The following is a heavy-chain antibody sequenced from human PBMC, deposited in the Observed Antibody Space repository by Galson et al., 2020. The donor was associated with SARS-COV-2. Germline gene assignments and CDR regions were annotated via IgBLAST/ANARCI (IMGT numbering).Heavy chain of an antibody. V-gene: IGHV1-2*02. CDR3: ARNRISAPDDFDY. CDR1: GYSSTGYY. Sequence: ASVKVSCQASGYSSTGYYIHWVRQAPGEGLWWRGWVTPTTGDMKYKEKFPARVTMTRDTSISTAYMELTCLTSDDTAVYYCARNRISAPDDFDYWGQGTLVTVSS. D-gene: IGHD6-13*01. CDR2: VTPTTGDM. J-gene: IGHJ4*02.